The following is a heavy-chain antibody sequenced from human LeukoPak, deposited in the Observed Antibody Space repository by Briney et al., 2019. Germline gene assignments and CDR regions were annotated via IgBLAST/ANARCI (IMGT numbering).Heavy chain of an antibody. J-gene: IGHJ4*02. V-gene: IGHV1-8*03. CDR2: MNPNSGNT. D-gene: IGHD6-6*01. CDR3: ARVNGIAARMLGY. CDR1: GYTFTSYD. Sequence: ASVKVSCKASGYTFTSYDINWVRQATGQGLEWMGWMNPNSGNTGYAQKFQGRVTITRNTSISTAYMELSSLRPEDTAVYYCARVNGIAARMLGYWGQGTLVTVSS.